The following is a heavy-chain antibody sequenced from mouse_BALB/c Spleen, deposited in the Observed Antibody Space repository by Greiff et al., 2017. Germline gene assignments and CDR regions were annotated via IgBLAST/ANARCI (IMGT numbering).Heavy chain of an antibody. Sequence: QVHVKQSGAELVRPGVSVKISCKGSGYTFTDYAMHWVKQSHAKSLEWIGVISTYYGDASYNQKFKGKATMTVDKSSSTAYMELARLTSEDSAIYYCARKGYGSYYAMDYWGQGTSVTVSS. CDR2: ISTYYGDA. D-gene: IGHD2-10*02. J-gene: IGHJ4*01. CDR1: GYTFTDYA. V-gene: IGHV1S137*01. CDR3: ARKGYGSYYAMDY.